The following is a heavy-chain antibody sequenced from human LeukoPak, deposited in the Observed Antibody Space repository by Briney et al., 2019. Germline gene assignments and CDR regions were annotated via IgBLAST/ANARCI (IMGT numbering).Heavy chain of an antibody. D-gene: IGHD3-22*01. CDR1: GYTFTGYY. J-gene: IGHJ3*02. V-gene: IGHV1-46*01. CDR3: ARDFVHYYDSSGFKDLGAFDI. Sequence: ASVKVSCKASGYTFTGYYMHWVRQAPGQGLEWMGIINPSGGSTSYAQKFQGRVTMTRDMSTGTVYMELSSLRSEDTAVYYCARDFVHYYDSSGFKDLGAFDIWGQGTMVTVSS. CDR2: INPSGGST.